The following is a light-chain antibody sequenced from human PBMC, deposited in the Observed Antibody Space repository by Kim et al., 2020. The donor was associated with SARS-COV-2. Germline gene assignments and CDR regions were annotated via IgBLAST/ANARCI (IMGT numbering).Light chain of an antibody. CDR2: DTN. V-gene: IGLV1-44*01. CDR3: ATWDDSLDGFL. J-gene: IGLJ1*01. CDR1: SSNIGRNS. Sequence: ELTQPPSTSGTPGQRVTISCSGGSSNIGRNSVNWYRQVPGTAPQLLIYDTNQRPSGVPDRLSGSKSGTSASLAISGLQSEDEADYYCATWDDSLDGFLYGGGTKVTVL.